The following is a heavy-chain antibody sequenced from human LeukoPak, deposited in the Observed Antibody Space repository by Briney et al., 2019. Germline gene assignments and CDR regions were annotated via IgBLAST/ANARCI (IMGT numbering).Heavy chain of an antibody. V-gene: IGHV3-23*01. Sequence: GGSLRLSCAASGFTFSSYAMSWVRQAPGKGLEWVSAISGSGGSTYYAASVKGRFTISRDNSKNTLYLQMNSLRAEDTAVYYCAKDPAYYDFWSGYLFDPWGQGTLVTVSS. J-gene: IGHJ5*02. D-gene: IGHD3-3*01. CDR3: AKDPAYYDFWSGYLFDP. CDR2: ISGSGGST. CDR1: GFTFSSYA.